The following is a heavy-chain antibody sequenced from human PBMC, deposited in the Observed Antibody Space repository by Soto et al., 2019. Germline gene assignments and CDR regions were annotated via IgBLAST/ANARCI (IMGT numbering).Heavy chain of an antibody. V-gene: IGHV1-69*02. CDR2: IIPILDVA. D-gene: IGHD3-10*01. CDR1: GDIFSNYT. Sequence: QVQLVQSGAEVKKPGSSVRVSCKASGDIFSNYTISWVRQAPGQGLEWMGRIIPILDVANYALRFQDRVTITADKSTSTVYMELSSLRSEDTAIYYCARVKTDSGSYEGDYYMDVCGKGTTVTVSS. J-gene: IGHJ6*03. CDR3: ARVKTDSGSYEGDYYMDV.